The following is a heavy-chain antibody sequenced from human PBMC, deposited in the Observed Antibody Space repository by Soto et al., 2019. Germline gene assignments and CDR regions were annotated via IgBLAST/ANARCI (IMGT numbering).Heavy chain of an antibody. Sequence: EVKLLESGGGLVQPGGSLRLSCVASGFTSSTSAINWVRQAPGKGLEWVSGTGGGRTYYADSVKGRFTISRDDARNTLYLQMNSLRVGDTAVYYCARPAIAVAGTRWFDPWGQGTLVTVSS. V-gene: IGHV3-23*01. J-gene: IGHJ5*02. CDR1: GFTSSTSA. CDR2: TGGGRT. D-gene: IGHD6-19*01. CDR3: ARPAIAVAGTRWFDP.